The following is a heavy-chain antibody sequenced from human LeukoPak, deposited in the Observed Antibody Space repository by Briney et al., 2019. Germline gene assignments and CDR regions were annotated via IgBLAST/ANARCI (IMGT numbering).Heavy chain of an antibody. J-gene: IGHJ5*02. D-gene: IGHD3-10*01. V-gene: IGHV3-21*01. CDR1: GFTFSDYS. Sequence: GGSLRLSCAASGFTFSDYSMNWVRQAPGKGLELVSSISSGSSYIYYADSVKGRFTISRDNANNSLYLQMNSLRAEDTAVYYCASRRGVYRDWFDPWGQGTLVTVSS. CDR3: ASRRGVYRDWFDP. CDR2: ISSGSSYI.